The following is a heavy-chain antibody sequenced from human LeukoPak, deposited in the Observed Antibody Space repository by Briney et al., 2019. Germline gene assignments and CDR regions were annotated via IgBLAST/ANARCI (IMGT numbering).Heavy chain of an antibody. V-gene: IGHV1-2*06. CDR3: ARAGPGSGWYFDY. D-gene: IGHD6-19*01. Sequence: ASVKVSCKASGYTFTAYYLHWVRQAPGQGLEWMGRINPNSGVTNYAQKFQGRVAMTTDTSTTTAYMELRGLRFNDTAVYYCARAGPGSGWYFDYWGQGTLVTVSS. CDR2: INPNSGVT. J-gene: IGHJ4*02. CDR1: GYTFTAYY.